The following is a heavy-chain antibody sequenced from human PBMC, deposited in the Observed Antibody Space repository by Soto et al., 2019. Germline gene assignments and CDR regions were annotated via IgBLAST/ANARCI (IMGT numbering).Heavy chain of an antibody. J-gene: IGHJ6*03. Sequence: QVQLQLSGPGLVTPSQTLSLTCAISGDSVSSNSAGWNWIRQTPSRGLEWLGRTYYRSKWYFNYAVYVESRITTNPDTSKNQFSLQLSSVTPDDTAVYYCARGSWDDVSGHYYMDVWGKGTTVTVSS. D-gene: IGHD1-1*01. V-gene: IGHV6-1*01. CDR1: GDSVSSNSAG. CDR3: ARGSWDDVSGHYYMDV. CDR2: TYYRSKWYF.